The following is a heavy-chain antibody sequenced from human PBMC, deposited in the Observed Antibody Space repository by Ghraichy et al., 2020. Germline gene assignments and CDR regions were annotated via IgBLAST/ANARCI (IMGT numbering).Heavy chain of an antibody. Sequence: GGSRRLSCAASGFTFSSYAMRWVRQAPGKGPEWVSSISDSGRDTFYAASVKGRFTISRDNSKGTLFLQMNSLRAEDTAEYYCARILTGTKAMDVWGQGTTVTVSS. CDR2: ISDSGRDT. CDR1: GFTFSSYA. D-gene: IGHD1-7*01. CDR3: ARILTGTKAMDV. J-gene: IGHJ6*02. V-gene: IGHV3-23*01.